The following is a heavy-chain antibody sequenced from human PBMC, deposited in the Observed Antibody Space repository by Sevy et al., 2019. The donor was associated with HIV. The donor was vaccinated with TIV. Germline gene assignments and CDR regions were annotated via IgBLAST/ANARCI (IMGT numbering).Heavy chain of an antibody. CDR2: FYYSGNT. V-gene: IGHV4-39*01. CDR3: ATSVSARPDDY. J-gene: IGHJ4*02. CDR1: AGSISSSAYY. Sequence: SETLSLTCTVSAGSISSSAYYWGWIRQPPGKGLEWIASFYYSGNTYYNPSLKSRVTISVDTPKNQFSLKLSSVTAADTAVYYCATSVSARPDDYWGQGILVTVSS. D-gene: IGHD6-6*01.